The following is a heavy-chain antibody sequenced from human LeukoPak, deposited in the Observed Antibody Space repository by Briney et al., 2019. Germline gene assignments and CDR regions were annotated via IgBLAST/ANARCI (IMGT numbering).Heavy chain of an antibody. CDR3: GRAFPPLRTSSAGDL. CDR1: GFTFSDYD. V-gene: IGHV3-69-1*02. Sequence: GGSLRLSCSASGFTFSDYDMNWVRQAPGKGLEWVSSISGLSTHIYYVDSVKGRLSISRDNAKNSVYLQMNSLGVEDTAIYYCGRAFPPLRTSSAGDLWGQGILVTVSS. D-gene: IGHD3-16*01. J-gene: IGHJ4*02. CDR2: ISGLSTHI.